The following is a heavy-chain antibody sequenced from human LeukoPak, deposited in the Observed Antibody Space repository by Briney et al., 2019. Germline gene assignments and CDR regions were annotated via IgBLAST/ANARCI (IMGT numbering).Heavy chain of an antibody. J-gene: IGHJ6*02. Sequence: GGSLRLSCAASGFTFSSYSMNWVRQAPGKGLEWVSSISSSSSYIYYADSVKGRFTISRDNAKNSLYLQMNSLRAEDTAVYYCARFGGCYGMDVWGQGTTVTVSS. CDR3: ARFGGCYGMDV. CDR1: GFTFSSYS. D-gene: IGHD2-15*01. CDR2: ISSSSSYI. V-gene: IGHV3-21*06.